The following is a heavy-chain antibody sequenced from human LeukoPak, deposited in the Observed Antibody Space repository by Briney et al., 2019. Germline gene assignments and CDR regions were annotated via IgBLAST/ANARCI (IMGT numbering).Heavy chain of an antibody. CDR1: GGSISSSSYY. D-gene: IGHD4-17*01. V-gene: IGHV4-39*01. J-gene: IGHJ4*02. CDR3: ARFSYGDYGSFDY. Sequence: PSETLSLTCTVSGGSISSSSYYWGWIRQPPGKGLEWIGSIYYSGSTYYNPSLKSRVTISVDTSKNQFSLKLSSVTAADTAVYYCARFSYGDYGSFDYWGQGPLVTVSS. CDR2: IYYSGST.